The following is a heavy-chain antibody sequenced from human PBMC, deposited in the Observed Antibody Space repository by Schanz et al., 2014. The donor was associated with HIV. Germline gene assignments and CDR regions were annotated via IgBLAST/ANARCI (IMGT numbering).Heavy chain of an antibody. Sequence: QVHLQESGPGLVKPSQTLSLSCTVSGGSISNGDYYWSWIRQPPGKGLEWIGYIFYSGTTNYKSSRKSRVIIPVATTKERFPLKLSSVTAADTAVYYCARTNYYDTSILDSWGQGTLVTVSS. D-gene: IGHD3-22*01. J-gene: IGHJ4*02. V-gene: IGHV4-30-4*01. CDR2: IFYSGTT. CDR3: ARTNYYDTSILDS. CDR1: GGSISNGDYY.